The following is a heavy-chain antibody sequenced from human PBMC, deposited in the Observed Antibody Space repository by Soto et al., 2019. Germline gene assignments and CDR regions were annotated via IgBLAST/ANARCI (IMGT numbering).Heavy chain of an antibody. D-gene: IGHD6-13*01. Sequence: QVQLVESGGGVVQPGRSLRLSCAASGFTFSSYAMHWVRQAPGKGLEWVAVMSSGGSNKYYAESVKGRFTISRDNSKNSLYLQMNGLRAEARAVYYCGKQIAAAKATKYYCDGVAVWGQGTRVNVSS. J-gene: IGHJ6*02. CDR3: GKQIAAAKATKYYCDGVAV. CDR1: GFTFSSYA. CDR2: MSSGGSNK. V-gene: IGHV3-30*18.